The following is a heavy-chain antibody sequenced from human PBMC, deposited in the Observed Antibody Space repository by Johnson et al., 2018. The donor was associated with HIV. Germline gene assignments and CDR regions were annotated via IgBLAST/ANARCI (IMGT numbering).Heavy chain of an antibody. CDR3: TTGAFHAYDM. J-gene: IGHJ3*02. CDR2: IISDVSSA. V-gene: IGHV3-74*02. D-gene: IGHD2/OR15-2a*01. Sequence: EVQLVESGGGVVQPGRSLRLSCAASGFTFSPYWMHWVRQAPGQGLVWVSRIISDVSSAIYTDSVTGRFTISRDNTKNTLYLQMNSLRAEDTAVYYCTTGAFHAYDMWGQGTMVTVSS. CDR1: GFTFSPYW.